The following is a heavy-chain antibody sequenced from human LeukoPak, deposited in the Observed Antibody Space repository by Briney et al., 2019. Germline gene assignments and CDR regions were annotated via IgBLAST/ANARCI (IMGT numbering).Heavy chain of an antibody. J-gene: IGHJ4*02. CDR2: IIPIFGTA. CDR3: ARDHRKVAGSHHLDY. CDR1: GSTFTSYA. Sequence: GASVTVSRTASGSTFTSYAISWVRHAPGQGLEWMGGIIPIFGTANYAQKFQGRVTITADESTSTAYMELSSLRSEDTAVYYCARDHRKVAGSHHLDYWGQGTLVTVSS. D-gene: IGHD6-19*01. V-gene: IGHV1-69*13.